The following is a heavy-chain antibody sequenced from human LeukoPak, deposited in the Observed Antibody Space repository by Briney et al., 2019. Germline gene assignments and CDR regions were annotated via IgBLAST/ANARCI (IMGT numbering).Heavy chain of an antibody. V-gene: IGHV3-23*01. CDR3: AKGSSSKAFEI. Sequence: AGGSLRLSYAASGFTFSNTWMNWVRQAPGKGLEWVSAIGNSGGDTYYADSVKGRFTISRDNSKNTLYLQMNSLGAEDTAVYYCAKGSSSKAFEIWGQGTMVTVSS. CDR2: IGNSGGDT. J-gene: IGHJ3*02. D-gene: IGHD6-13*01. CDR1: GFTFSNTW.